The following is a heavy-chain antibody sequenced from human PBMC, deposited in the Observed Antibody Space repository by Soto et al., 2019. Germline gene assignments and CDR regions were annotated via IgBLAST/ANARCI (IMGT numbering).Heavy chain of an antibody. CDR1: SGSFSGYY. CDR3: ARAPKVSGSSQTRPDF. J-gene: IGHJ4*02. Sequence: LSLTSSIYSGSFSGYYWSWIRQPPGKGLEWIGEISQSGNTNYSPSLKSRVSISIDTSKKQFSLNLASVSAADTAVYYCARAPKVSGSSQTRPDFWGQGTLVTVSS. CDR2: ISQSGNT. D-gene: IGHD6-6*01. V-gene: IGHV4-34*01.